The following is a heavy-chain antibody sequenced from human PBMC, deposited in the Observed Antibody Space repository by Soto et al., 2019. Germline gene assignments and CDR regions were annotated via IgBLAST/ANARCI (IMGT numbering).Heavy chain of an antibody. V-gene: IGHV3-30-3*01. CDR2: LIDDGYFQ. CDR1: GFIFSDYA. Sequence: QVQLVDSGGGVVQPERSLRLSCRASGFIFSDYAIHWVRQAPGRGLEWVAVLIDDGYFQYYADSVKGRFTISSDKSNNTVYLHMSSLGVDDTAVYYCAREWGRSYYYGMDVWGQGTTVIVSS. CDR3: AREWGRSYYYGMDV. D-gene: IGHD3-10*01. J-gene: IGHJ6*02.